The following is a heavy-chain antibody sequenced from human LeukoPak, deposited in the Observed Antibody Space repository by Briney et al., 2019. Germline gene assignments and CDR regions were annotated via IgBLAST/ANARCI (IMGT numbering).Heavy chain of an antibody. Sequence: PGGSLRLSCAASGISFSNYWMSWARQAPGKGLEWVANIKEDGSEKNYVDSVKGRFTISRDNAKNSLYLQMNSLRAEDTAVYYCARKDSSPRTFDYWGQGALVTVSS. CDR1: GISFSNYW. CDR3: ARKDSSPRTFDY. D-gene: IGHD3-22*01. CDR2: IKEDGSEK. J-gene: IGHJ4*02. V-gene: IGHV3-7*01.